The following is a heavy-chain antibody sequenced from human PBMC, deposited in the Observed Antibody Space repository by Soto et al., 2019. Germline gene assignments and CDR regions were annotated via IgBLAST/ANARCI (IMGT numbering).Heavy chain of an antibody. CDR3: AITTGDCISTSCKSHYYYYYGMDV. CDR2: IYPGDSDT. Sequence: GESLKISCKGSGYSFTMYWIAWVRQMPGKGLEWMGIIYPGDSDTRYSPSFQGQVTISADKSISTAYLQWSSLKASDTAMYYCAITTGDCISTSCKSHYYYYYGMDVWGQGTTVTVSS. D-gene: IGHD2-2*01. CDR1: GYSFTMYW. V-gene: IGHV5-51*01. J-gene: IGHJ6*02.